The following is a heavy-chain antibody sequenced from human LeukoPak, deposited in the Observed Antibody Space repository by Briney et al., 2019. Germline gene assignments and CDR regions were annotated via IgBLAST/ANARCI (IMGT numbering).Heavy chain of an antibody. CDR1: GGSIRSSYYY. D-gene: IGHD2-21*01. CDR3: ARDLASTGPYWYGLDV. V-gene: IGHV4-39*07. CDR2: VCSSGNT. J-gene: IGHJ6*02. Sequence: SETLSLTCTVSGGSIRSSYYYWGWIRQPPGKGLEWIGSVCSSGNTKYSPALKSRVTISRGTSRDQFSLKMTSVTAADTAMYYCARDLASTGPYWYGLDVWGQGTAVTVSS.